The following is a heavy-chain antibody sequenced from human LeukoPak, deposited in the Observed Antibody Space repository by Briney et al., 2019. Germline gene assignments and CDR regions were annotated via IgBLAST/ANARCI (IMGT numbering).Heavy chain of an antibody. Sequence: SVNVSFKASVGTFSGYAISWVRQAPGQGLEWMGRIIPIFGTANYAQKFQGRVTITADKSTSTAYMELSSLRSADTAVYYCARNGRDCSSTSCYNWFDPWGQGTLVTVSS. CDR3: ARNGRDCSSTSCYNWFDP. CDR2: IIPIFGTA. CDR1: VGTFSGYA. D-gene: IGHD2-2*01. J-gene: IGHJ5*02. V-gene: IGHV1-69*06.